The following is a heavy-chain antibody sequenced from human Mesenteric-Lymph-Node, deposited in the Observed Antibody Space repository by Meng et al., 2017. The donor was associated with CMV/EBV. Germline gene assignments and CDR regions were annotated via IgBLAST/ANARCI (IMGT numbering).Heavy chain of an antibody. Sequence: GESLKISCVASGFTFSSYVMGWVRQAPGKGLEWVSVMGAGGSSYYADSVKGRFTVSRDNSKNTVYLQMNSLRDEDTAVYYCAKGDGYRYYSAIDYWGQGTLVTVSS. D-gene: IGHD2/OR15-2a*01. CDR3: AKGDGYRYYSAIDY. V-gene: IGHV3-23*01. CDR1: GFTFSSYV. J-gene: IGHJ4*02. CDR2: MGAGGSS.